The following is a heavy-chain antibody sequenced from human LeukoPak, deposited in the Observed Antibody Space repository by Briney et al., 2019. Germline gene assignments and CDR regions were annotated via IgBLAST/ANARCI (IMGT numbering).Heavy chain of an antibody. CDR3: ARNHTHEGYGYYFDY. Sequence: SETLSLTCTVSGGSISSSIYYWGWIRQPPGKGLEWIGSIHYSGSTHYNPSLKSRVIISVDTSKNQFSLTLSSVTAADTAVYYCARNHTHEGYGYYFDYWGQGTLITVSS. V-gene: IGHV4-39*01. D-gene: IGHD5-18*01. CDR1: GGSISSSIYY. CDR2: IHYSGST. J-gene: IGHJ4*02.